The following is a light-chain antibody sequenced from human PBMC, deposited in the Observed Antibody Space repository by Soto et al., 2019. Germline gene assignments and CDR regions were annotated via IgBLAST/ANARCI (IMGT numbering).Light chain of an antibody. V-gene: IGKV3-15*01. J-gene: IGKJ5*01. CDR2: GAS. Sequence: EIVMTQSPATLSVSPGERATLSCRASQSVSSNLAWYQQKPGQAPRLLIYGASTRATDIPARFSGSGSGTEFPLTISSLQSEDFVVFYCQQYDNWPITFGQGTRLEIK. CDR1: QSVSSN. CDR3: QQYDNWPIT.